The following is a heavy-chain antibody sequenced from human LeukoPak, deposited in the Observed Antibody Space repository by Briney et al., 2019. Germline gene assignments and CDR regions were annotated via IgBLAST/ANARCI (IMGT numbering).Heavy chain of an antibody. CDR2: ISSSSSYI. CDR3: AREGMGYGGNGADY. Sequence: GGSLRLSCAASGFTFSSYSMNWVGQAPRKGLDGVASISSSSSYIYYADAVKGRFTISRDNAKNSLYLPMNSLRAEDTAVYYCAREGMGYGGNGADYWGQGTLVTVSS. J-gene: IGHJ4*02. D-gene: IGHD4-23*01. V-gene: IGHV3-21*01. CDR1: GFTFSSYS.